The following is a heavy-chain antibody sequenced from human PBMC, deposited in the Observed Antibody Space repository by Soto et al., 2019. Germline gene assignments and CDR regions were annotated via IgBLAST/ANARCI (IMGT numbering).Heavy chain of an antibody. CDR2: IYHSGST. CDR3: ARERPDGARLAP. CDR1: GGSISSGDYY. V-gene: IGHV4-30-4*01. J-gene: IGHJ5*02. D-gene: IGHD6-6*01. Sequence: QVQLQESGPGLVKPSQTLSLTCTVSGGSISSGDYYWSRIRQPPGKGLGWIGYIYHSGSTYYNPSLKRRVTISVDTSKNQFSLKLRSVTAADTAVYYCARERPDGARLAPWGQGTLVTVSS.